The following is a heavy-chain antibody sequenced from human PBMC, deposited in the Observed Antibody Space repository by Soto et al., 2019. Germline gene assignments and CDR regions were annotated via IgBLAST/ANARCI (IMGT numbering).Heavy chain of an antibody. V-gene: IGHV3-74*01. CDR2: INSDGSST. CDR1: GFTFSSYW. Sequence: GGSLRLSCAASGFTFSSYWMHWVRQAPGKGLVWVSRINSDGSSTSYADSVKGRFTISRDNAKNTLYLQMNSLRAEDTAVYYYARVLMVIFGYYDFWSGSVGYGMDVWGQGTTVTVSS. CDR3: ARVLMVIFGYYDFWSGSVGYGMDV. D-gene: IGHD3-3*01. J-gene: IGHJ6*02.